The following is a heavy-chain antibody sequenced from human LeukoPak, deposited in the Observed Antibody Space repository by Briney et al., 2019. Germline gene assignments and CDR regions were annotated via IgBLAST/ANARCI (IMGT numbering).Heavy chain of an antibody. D-gene: IGHD2-2*01. V-gene: IGHV1-2*02. CDR1: GYTFTGYY. Sequence: ASVKVSCKASGYTFTGYYMHWVRQAPGQWLEWMGWINPNSGGTNYAQKFQGRVTMTRDTSISTAYMELSRLRSDDTAVYYCASGDIVVVPAATRYYYYYMDVWGKGTTVTVSS. CDR2: INPNSGGT. J-gene: IGHJ6*03. CDR3: ASGDIVVVPAATRYYYYYMDV.